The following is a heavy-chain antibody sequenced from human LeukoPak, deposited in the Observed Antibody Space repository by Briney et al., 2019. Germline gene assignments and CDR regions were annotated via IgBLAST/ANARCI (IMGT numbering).Heavy chain of an antibody. CDR3: AKEVTTPYFDY. CDR2: ISGSGAGT. Sequence: GGSLRLSCAASGFTFSSYAMSWVRQAPEKGLEWVAGISGSGAGTYYADSVKGRFTISRDNSKNTLYLQMNSLRAEDTAVYYCAKEVTTPYFDYWGQGSLVTVSS. V-gene: IGHV3-23*01. J-gene: IGHJ4*02. CDR1: GFTFSSYA. D-gene: IGHD4-17*01.